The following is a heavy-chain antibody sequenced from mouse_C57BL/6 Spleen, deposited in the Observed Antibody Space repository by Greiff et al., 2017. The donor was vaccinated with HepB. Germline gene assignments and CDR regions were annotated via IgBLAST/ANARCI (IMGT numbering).Heavy chain of an antibody. J-gene: IGHJ2*01. CDR2: INPNNGGT. CDR1: GYTFTDYY. V-gene: IGHV1-26*01. Sequence: VQLQQSGPELVKPGASVKISCKASGYTFTDYYMNWVKQSHGKSLEWIGDINPNNGGTSYNQKFKGKATLTVDKSSSTAYMELRSLTSEDSAVYYCARGYYSTLDYWGQGTTLTVSS. D-gene: IGHD2-5*01. CDR3: ARGYYSTLDY.